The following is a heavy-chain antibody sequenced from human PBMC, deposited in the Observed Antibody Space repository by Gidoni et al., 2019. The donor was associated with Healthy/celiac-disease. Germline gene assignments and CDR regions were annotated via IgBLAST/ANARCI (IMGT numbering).Heavy chain of an antibody. CDR2: IIPIIGTA. Sequence: QVQLVQPGAEVKKPGSSVKVSCKASGGSFSSYAISWLRQASGQGLEWMGGIIPIIGTANYAQKVQGRVTITADESTSTAYMELSSLRSEDTAVYYCARAIFIGGGICYFDYWGQGTLVTVSS. D-gene: IGHD3-3*01. J-gene: IGHJ4*02. CDR1: GGSFSSYA. V-gene: IGHV1-69*01. CDR3: ARAIFIGGGICYFDY.